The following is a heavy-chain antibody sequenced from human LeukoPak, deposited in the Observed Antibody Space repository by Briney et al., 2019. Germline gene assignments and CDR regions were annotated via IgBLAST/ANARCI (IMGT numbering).Heavy chain of an antibody. D-gene: IGHD5-18*01. J-gene: IGHJ4*02. Sequence: GGSLRLSCAASGFTFSTYWMHWVRQAPGKGLVWVSHINTNGGTTTYADSVKGRLTISRDNAKNTVYLQMNSLRAEDTAVYYCARDVGYGFNYWGQGTLVTVSS. CDR3: ARDVGYGFNY. CDR2: INTNGGTT. CDR1: GFTFSTYW. V-gene: IGHV3-74*01.